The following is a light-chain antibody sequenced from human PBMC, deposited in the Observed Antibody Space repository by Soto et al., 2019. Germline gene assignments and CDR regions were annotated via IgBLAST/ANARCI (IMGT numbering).Light chain of an antibody. J-gene: IGLJ1*01. CDR1: SSDVGGYNY. V-gene: IGLV2-8*01. CDR3: SSYAGRNNLYV. CDR2: EVS. Sequence: QSALTQPPSASGSPGQSVTISCTGTSSDVGGYNYVSWYQQHPGKTPKLMIYEVSKRPSGVPDRFSGSKSGNMASLTVSGLQAEDEADYYFSSYAGRNNLYVFGTGTQVTVL.